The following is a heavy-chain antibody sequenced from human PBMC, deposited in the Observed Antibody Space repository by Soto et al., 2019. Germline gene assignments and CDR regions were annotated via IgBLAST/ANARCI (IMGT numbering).Heavy chain of an antibody. J-gene: IGHJ4*02. D-gene: IGHD3-10*01. Sequence: GGSLRLSCAASGLTFSSSAMSWARQNQGKGLEWVSAISGSGGSTYYADSVKGRFTISRDNSKNTLYLQMNSLRAEDTAVYYCAKVKKMRYYYGSGSPEYYFDYWGQGTLVTVSS. CDR1: GLTFSSSA. V-gene: IGHV3-23*01. CDR3: AKVKKMRYYYGSGSPEYYFDY. CDR2: ISGSGGST.